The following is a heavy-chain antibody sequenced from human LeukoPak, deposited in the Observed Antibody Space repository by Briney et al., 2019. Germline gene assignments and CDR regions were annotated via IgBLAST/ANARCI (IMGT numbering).Heavy chain of an antibody. CDR1: GGTFSSYA. CDR3: ASAYYYDSSGYSPCDY. CDR2: IIPIFGTA. Sequence: VASVKVSCKASGGTFSSYAISWVRQAPGQGLEWMGGIIPIFGTANYAQKFQGRVTITADESTSTAYMELSSLRSEDTAVYYCASAYYYDSSGYSPCDYWGQGTLVTVSS. V-gene: IGHV1-69*13. J-gene: IGHJ4*02. D-gene: IGHD3-22*01.